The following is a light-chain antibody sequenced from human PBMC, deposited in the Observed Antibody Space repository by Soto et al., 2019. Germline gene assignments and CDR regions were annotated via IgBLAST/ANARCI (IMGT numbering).Light chain of an antibody. J-gene: IGLJ2*01. Sequence: QSVLTQPASVSEFPGQSVTISCIGTRSDVGAYNYVSWYQQHPGKAPKLIIFDVNRRPSGISNRFSGSKSGNTASLTVSGLQADDEADYYCSSFTVMNTQVFGGGTKLTVL. CDR3: SSFTVMNTQV. CDR1: RSDVGAYNY. V-gene: IGLV2-14*03. CDR2: DVN.